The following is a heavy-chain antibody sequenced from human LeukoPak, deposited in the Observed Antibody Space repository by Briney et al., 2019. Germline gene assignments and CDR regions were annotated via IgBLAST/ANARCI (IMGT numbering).Heavy chain of an antibody. V-gene: IGHV3-30*02. Sequence: GGSLRLSCAASGFTFSSYGMHWVRQAPGKGLEWVAFIRYDGSNKYYADSVKGRFTISRDNSKNTLYLQMNSLRAEDTAVYYCAKDQEWLVHRYYYYYMDVWGKGTTVTISS. D-gene: IGHD6-19*01. J-gene: IGHJ6*03. CDR3: AKDQEWLVHRYYYYYMDV. CDR1: GFTFSSYG. CDR2: IRYDGSNK.